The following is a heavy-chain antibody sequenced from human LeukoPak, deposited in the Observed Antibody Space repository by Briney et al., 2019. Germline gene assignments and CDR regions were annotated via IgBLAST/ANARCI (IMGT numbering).Heavy chain of an antibody. D-gene: IGHD3-10*01. V-gene: IGHV3-23*01. CDR1: GFTFSSYA. Sequence: GGSLRLSCAASGFTFSSYAMSWVRQAPGKGLEWVSAISGSGGSTYYADSVKGRFTISRDNAKNTLYLQMNSLRAEDTAVYYCARIPVVRGYYFDYWGQGTLVTVSS. CDR3: ARIPVVRGYYFDY. CDR2: ISGSGGST. J-gene: IGHJ4*02.